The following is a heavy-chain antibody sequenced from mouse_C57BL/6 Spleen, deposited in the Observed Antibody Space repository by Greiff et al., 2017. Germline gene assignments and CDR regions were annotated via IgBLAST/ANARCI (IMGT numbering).Heavy chain of an antibody. J-gene: IGHJ1*03. V-gene: IGHV1-22*01. CDR1: GYTFTDYN. CDR3: ASWVVARYFDV. D-gene: IGHD1-1*01. Sequence: EVQLQQSGPELVKPGASVKMSCKASGYTFTDYNMHWVKQSHGKSLEWIGYINPNNGGTSYNQKFKGKATLTVNKSSSTAYMELRSLTSEDSAVYYCASWVVARYFDVWGTGTTVTVSS. CDR2: INPNNGGT.